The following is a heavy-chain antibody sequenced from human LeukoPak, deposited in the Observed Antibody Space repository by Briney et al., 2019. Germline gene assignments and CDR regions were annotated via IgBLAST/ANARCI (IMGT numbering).Heavy chain of an antibody. V-gene: IGHV3-21*01. J-gene: IGHJ5*02. Sequence: GGSLRLSCAASGFTFSSYSMNWVRQAPGKGLEWVSSISSSSSYIYYADSVKGRFTISRDNAKNSLYLQMNSLRAEDTAVYYCARDGGLLWFGELLYSHWFDPWGQGTLVTVSP. D-gene: IGHD3-10*01. CDR1: GFTFSSYS. CDR3: ARDGGLLWFGELLYSHWFDP. CDR2: ISSSSSYI.